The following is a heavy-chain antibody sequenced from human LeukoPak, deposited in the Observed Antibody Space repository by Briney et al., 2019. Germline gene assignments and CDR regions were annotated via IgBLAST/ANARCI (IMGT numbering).Heavy chain of an antibody. Sequence: SETLSLTCTVSGGSISSYYWSWIRQPPGKGLEWIGYIYYSGSTNYKPSLKSRVTISVETSKYQFSLKLRSVTAADTAVYYCARVTGYMIEDYFDYWGQGTLVTVSS. CDR1: GGSISSYY. CDR3: ARVTGYMIEDYFDY. J-gene: IGHJ4*02. CDR2: IYYSGST. V-gene: IGHV4-59*01. D-gene: IGHD3-22*01.